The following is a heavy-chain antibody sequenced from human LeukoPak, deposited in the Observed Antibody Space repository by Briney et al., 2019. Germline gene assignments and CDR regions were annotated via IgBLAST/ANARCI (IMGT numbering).Heavy chain of an antibody. CDR2: ISSSGSTI. CDR3: ARTRSRSLEWLLHYYYMDV. J-gene: IGHJ6*03. D-gene: IGHD3-3*01. CDR1: GFTFRVYY. V-gene: IGHV3-11*01. Sequence: SGGSLRLSCAASGFTFRVYYMSGIRQAPGKGLEWVSYISSSGSTIYYADSVKGRFTISRDNAKNSLYLQMNSLRAEDTAVYYCARTRSRSLEWLLHYYYMDVWGKGTTVTVSS.